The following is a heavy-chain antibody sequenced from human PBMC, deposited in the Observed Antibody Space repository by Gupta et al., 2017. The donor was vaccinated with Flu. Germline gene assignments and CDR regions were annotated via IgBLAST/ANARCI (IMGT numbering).Heavy chain of an antibody. J-gene: IGHJ4*02. CDR3: ATDNTFWDSALYFDN. CDR1: GFTFANAW. CDR2: IRSKFDGGTT. V-gene: IGHV3-15*01. D-gene: IGHD2/OR15-2a*01. Sequence: ERQLVESGGGLVKPGGSLKLSCLTSGFTFANAWMAWVRQAPGKGLEWVGRIRSKFDGGTTDYAAPVKGRFIISRDDSKNTVFLQMKSLKSDDTAVYYCATDNTFWDSALYFDNWGQGTLVTVSS.